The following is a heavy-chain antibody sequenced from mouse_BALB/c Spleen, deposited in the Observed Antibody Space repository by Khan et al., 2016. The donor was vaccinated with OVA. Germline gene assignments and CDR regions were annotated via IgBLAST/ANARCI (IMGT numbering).Heavy chain of an antibody. V-gene: IGHV2-6-1*01. CDR2: IWSDGST. J-gene: IGHJ4*01. CDR3: ARQTYYHYYAVDY. Sequence: VQLQESGPGLVAPSQSLSITCTISGFSLTSYGIHWVRQPPGKGLEWLVVIWSDGSTTYNSTLKSRLSITKDNSKSQVFLKMNSLQTDDTAMYTCARQTYYHYYAVDYWGQGTSVTVSS. D-gene: IGHD1-1*02. CDR1: GFSLTSYG.